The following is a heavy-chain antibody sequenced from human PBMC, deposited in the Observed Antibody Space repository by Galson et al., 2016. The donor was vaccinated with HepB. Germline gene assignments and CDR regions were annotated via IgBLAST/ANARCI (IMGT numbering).Heavy chain of an antibody. Sequence: TLSLTCTVSGGSISSGGYYWSWIRQHPGKGLEWIGYIYNSGRTYYNPSLKRRVTISVDTSKNQFSLKLNSGTAADTAVYYCARDIRRGGTSRHSCFDPWGQGTLVTVSS. J-gene: IGHJ5*02. CDR2: IYNSGRT. CDR3: ARDIRRGGTSRHSCFDP. V-gene: IGHV4-31*03. CDR1: GGSISSGGYY. D-gene: IGHD1-26*01.